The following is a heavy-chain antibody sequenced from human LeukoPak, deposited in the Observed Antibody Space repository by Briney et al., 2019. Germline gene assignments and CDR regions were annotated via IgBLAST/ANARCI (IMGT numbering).Heavy chain of an antibody. CDR3: ARTANFAAGYYIDY. J-gene: IGHJ4*02. D-gene: IGHD6-13*01. V-gene: IGHV3-30*04. Sequence: GGSLRLSCAASRFTFSSYAMYWVRQAPGKGLEWVAVISYDGSNKDYADSVKGRFTISRDNAKNSLYLQMNSLRAEDTAVYYCARTANFAAGYYIDYWGQGTLVTVSS. CDR1: RFTFSSYA. CDR2: ISYDGSNK.